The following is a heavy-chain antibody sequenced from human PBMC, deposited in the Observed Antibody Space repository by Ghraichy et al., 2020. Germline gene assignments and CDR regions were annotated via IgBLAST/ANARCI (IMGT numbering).Heavy chain of an antibody. CDR3: AKRSGGSPSHFDY. V-gene: IGHV3-23*01. J-gene: IGHJ4*02. CDR1: GFTLTSYA. CDR2: ISGSGADT. D-gene: IGHD2-15*01. Sequence: GGSLRLSCAASGFTLTSYAMSWVRQAPGKGMEWVSAISGSGADTYYADSVKGRFTISRDNSKNTLYLQMNSLRAEDTAVYHCAKRSGGSPSHFDYWGQGTLVTVSS.